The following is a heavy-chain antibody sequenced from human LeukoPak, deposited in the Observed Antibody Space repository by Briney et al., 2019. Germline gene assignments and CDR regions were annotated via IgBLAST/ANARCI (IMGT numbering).Heavy chain of an antibody. CDR1: GFTFSTYA. D-gene: IGHD1-14*01. J-gene: IGHJ4*02. Sequence: AGGSLRLSCATSGFTFSTYAMSWVRQAPGKGLEWVSVIYSGGSTYYADSVKGRFTISRDNSKNTLYLQMNSLRAEDTAVYYCASFGIRRLWDYWGQGTLVTVSS. V-gene: IGHV3-53*01. CDR2: IYSGGST. CDR3: ASFGIRRLWDY.